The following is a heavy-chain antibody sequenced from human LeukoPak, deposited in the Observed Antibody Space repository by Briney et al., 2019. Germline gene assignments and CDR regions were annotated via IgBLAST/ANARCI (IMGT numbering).Heavy chain of an antibody. CDR3: AREGIRGPMDV. Sequence: AETLFLSCAVDGGSFSCYYGSWIRQPPGKGLEWVGEINRSGSTNYNPSLKSRVTISVDTSKNQFSLKLSCVTAADTAVYYCAREGIRGPMDVWGQGTTVTVSS. CDR2: INRSGST. J-gene: IGHJ6*02. V-gene: IGHV4-34*01. CDR1: GGSFSCYY. D-gene: IGHD4-17*01.